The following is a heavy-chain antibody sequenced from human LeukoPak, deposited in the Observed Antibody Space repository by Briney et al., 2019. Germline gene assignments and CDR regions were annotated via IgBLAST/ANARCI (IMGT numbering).Heavy chain of an antibody. J-gene: IGHJ4*02. CDR1: GFTFSSYS. CDR3: VKSPRGSVWYYFDY. V-gene: IGHV3-48*04. D-gene: IGHD3-10*01. Sequence: GGSLRLSCAASGFTFSSYSMNWVRQAPGKGLEWVSYISSSSSTIYYADSVKGRFTISRDNAKSSLYLQMNSLRADDMALYYCVKSPRGSVWYYFDYWGQGTLVTVSS. CDR2: ISSSSSTI.